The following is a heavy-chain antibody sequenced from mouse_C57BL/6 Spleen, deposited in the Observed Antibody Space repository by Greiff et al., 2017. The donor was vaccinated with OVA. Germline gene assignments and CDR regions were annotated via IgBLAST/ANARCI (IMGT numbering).Heavy chain of an antibody. CDR1: GYTFTDYY. CDR3: ARSGYGSSYYAMDY. V-gene: IGHV1-19*01. Sequence: EVQVVESGPVLVKPGASVKMSCKASGYTFTDYYMNWVKQSHGKSLEWIGVINPYNGGTSYNQKFKGKATLTVDKSSSTAYMELNSLTSEDSAVYYCARSGYGSSYYAMDYWGQGTSVTVSS. J-gene: IGHJ4*01. CDR2: INPYNGGT. D-gene: IGHD1-1*01.